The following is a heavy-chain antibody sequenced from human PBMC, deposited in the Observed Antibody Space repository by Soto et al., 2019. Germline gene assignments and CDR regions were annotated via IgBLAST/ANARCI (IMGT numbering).Heavy chain of an antibody. J-gene: IGHJ4*02. Sequence: GGSLRLSCAASGFTFSNAWMNWVRQAPGKGLEWVGRIKSKTDGGTTDYAAPVKGRFTISRDDSKNTLYLQMNSLKTEDTAVYYCTTDNPYSSSPGPWYFDYWGQGTLVTVSS. D-gene: IGHD6-6*01. V-gene: IGHV3-15*07. CDR1: GFTFSNAW. CDR3: TTDNPYSSSPGPWYFDY. CDR2: IKSKTDGGTT.